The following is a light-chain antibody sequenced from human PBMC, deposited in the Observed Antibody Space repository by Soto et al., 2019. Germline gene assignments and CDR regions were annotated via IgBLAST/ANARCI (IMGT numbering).Light chain of an antibody. V-gene: IGKV1-39*01. CDR3: QQSFSTPLS. CDR2: AAT. Sequence: DIQMTQSPSSLSASVGDRVTISCRASQSVNKYLNWYQQNPGNVPTLLIYAATTLQGGVPSRFNGSGFGTDFTVTISNLQPEDFATYYCQQSFSTPLSFGGGTKVEIK. CDR1: QSVNKY. J-gene: IGKJ4*01.